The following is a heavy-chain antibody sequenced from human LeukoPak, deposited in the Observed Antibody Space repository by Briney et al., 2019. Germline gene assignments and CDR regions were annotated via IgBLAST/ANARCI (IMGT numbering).Heavy chain of an antibody. CDR2: IKSKTDGGTT. CDR1: GFTFSNAW. V-gene: IGHV3-15*01. Sequence: GGSLRLSCAASGFTFSNAWMSWVRQAPGKGLEWVGRIKSKTDGGTTDYAAPMKGRFSISRDDSKKTVYLQMNSLKTEDTAVYYCTTPDRGKPEGYLGQGTLVTVSS. J-gene: IGHJ4*02. D-gene: IGHD3-10*01. CDR3: TTPDRGKPEGY.